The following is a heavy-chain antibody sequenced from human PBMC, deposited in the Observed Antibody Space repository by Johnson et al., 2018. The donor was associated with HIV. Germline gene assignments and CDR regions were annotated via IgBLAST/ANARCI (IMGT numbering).Heavy chain of an antibody. D-gene: IGHD1-26*01. CDR2: IRYDGSNK. CDR1: GFTFSSYG. J-gene: IGHJ3*01. Sequence: QVQLVESGGGVVQPGGSLRLSCAASGFTFSSYGMHWVRQAPGKGLEWVAFIRYDGSNKYYEDSVKGRFTISRDNSKDMLYLQMNSLRAEDTAGYYCGKERGGRFSGGHVWVGVGALEFGGKGTLVTVS. V-gene: IGHV3-30*02. CDR3: GKERGGRFSGGHVWVGVGALEF.